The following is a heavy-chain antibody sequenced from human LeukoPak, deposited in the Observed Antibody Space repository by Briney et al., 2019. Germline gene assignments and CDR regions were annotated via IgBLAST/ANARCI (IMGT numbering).Heavy chain of an antibody. CDR1: GLIFSSYA. V-gene: IGHV3-64*01. Sequence: PGGSLRLSCAVSGLIFSSYAMHWVRQAPGKGLEYVSAISSNGGSTYYANSVKGRFTISRDNSKNTLYLQMGSLRAEDMAVYYCARVRLLWFGEIDYWGQGTLVTVSS. J-gene: IGHJ4*02. CDR2: ISSNGGST. CDR3: ARVRLLWFGEIDY. D-gene: IGHD3-10*01.